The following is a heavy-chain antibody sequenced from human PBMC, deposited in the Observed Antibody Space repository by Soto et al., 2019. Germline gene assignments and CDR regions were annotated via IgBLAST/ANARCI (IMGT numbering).Heavy chain of an antibody. CDR3: ARSGDYDYYYAMDV. D-gene: IGHD4-17*01. Sequence: QVQLVESGGGVVQPGTSLRLSCVASGFTFSSYSMNWVRQVPGKGPEWVAVIWFDGSNEYYGDSVKGRFTISRDNSKNTLYLQMNSLRAEDTAVYYCARSGDYDYYYAMDVWGQGTTVTVSS. CDR2: IWFDGSNE. V-gene: IGHV3-33*01. J-gene: IGHJ6*02. CDR1: GFTFSSYS.